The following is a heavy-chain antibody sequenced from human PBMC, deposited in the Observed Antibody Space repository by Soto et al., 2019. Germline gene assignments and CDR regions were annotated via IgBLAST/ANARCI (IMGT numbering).Heavy chain of an antibody. CDR1: GYTFTSYG. CDR3: ARLVRILRFLEWPLPYSYYYYGMDV. J-gene: IGHJ6*02. D-gene: IGHD3-3*01. V-gene: IGHV1-18*01. CDR2: ISAYNGNT. Sequence: ASVKVSCKASGYTFTSYGISWVRQAPGQGLEWMGWISAYNGNTNYAQKHQGRVTMTTDTSTSTAYMELRSLRSDDTAVYYCARLVRILRFLEWPLPYSYYYYGMDVWGQGTTVTVSS.